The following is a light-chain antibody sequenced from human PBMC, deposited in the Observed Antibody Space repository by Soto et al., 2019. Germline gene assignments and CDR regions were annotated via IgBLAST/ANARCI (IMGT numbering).Light chain of an antibody. CDR1: QSVRNY. CDR3: QQSSSIPPT. Sequence: DIQMTQSPSSLSASVGDRVTIVCRASQSVRNYLNWYQQKSGEAPKLLIFYASTLESGVPSRFSGSGSRTEFTLTITSLQPEDFATYYCQQSSSIPPTFGQGTKIEIK. V-gene: IGKV1-39*01. J-gene: IGKJ2*01. CDR2: YAS.